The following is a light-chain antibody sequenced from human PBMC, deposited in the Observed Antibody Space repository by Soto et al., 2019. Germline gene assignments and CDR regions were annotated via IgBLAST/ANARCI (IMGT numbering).Light chain of an antibody. CDR2: KAS. Sequence: DIQMTQSPSSLSASVGDRVTITCRASQSISSYLNWYQQKPGKAPKLLIYKASSLESGVPSRVSGSGSGTEFTLTISSLQPDDLATYYCQQYNRYSRTFGQGTKVDIK. CDR1: QSISSY. J-gene: IGKJ1*01. CDR3: QQYNRYSRT. V-gene: IGKV1-5*03.